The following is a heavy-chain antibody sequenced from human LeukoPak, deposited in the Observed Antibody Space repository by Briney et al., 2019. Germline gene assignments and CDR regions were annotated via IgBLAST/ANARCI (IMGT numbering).Heavy chain of an antibody. CDR2: TYYRSKWYN. V-gene: IGHV6-1*01. J-gene: IGHJ4*02. CDR3: ARDHGRYCSGGTCYYFDY. D-gene: IGHD2-15*01. CDR1: GDSVSSNSAA. Sequence: SQTLSLTCAISGDSVSSNSAAWNWIRQSPSRGLEWLGRTYYRSKWYNDYAVSVKSRITINPDTSNNQFSLQLNSVTPEDTAVYYCARDHGRYCSGGTCYYFDYWGQGTLVTVSS.